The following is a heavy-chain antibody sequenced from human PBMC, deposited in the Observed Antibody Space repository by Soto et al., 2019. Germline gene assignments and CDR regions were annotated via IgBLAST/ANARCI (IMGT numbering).Heavy chain of an antibody. CDR1: GGSISSGGYN. V-gene: IGHV4-30-4*01. CDR3: ARDRTTVTTSNSYYYYYGKAV. CDR2: IYYSGST. Sequence: PSETLSLTFTVSGGSISSGGYNWSWSRQPPGKGLEWIGYIYYSGSTYYNPSLKSRVTISVDTSKSQCSRKLSSVTAADTAVYYCARDRTTVTTSNSYYYYYGKAVWGQGTTVTVSS. D-gene: IGHD4-4*01. J-gene: IGHJ6*02.